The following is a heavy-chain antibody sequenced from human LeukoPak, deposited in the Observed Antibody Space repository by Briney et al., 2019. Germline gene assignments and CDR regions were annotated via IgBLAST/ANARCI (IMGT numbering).Heavy chain of an antibody. Sequence: PGGSLRLSCAASGFNFNDAAMTWVRQAPGRGLEWAAVVSFDGNTTFYSDSVKGRFAISRDNSKNTLYLEMNSLRPEDTAVYYCARFRAATTRFDYWGQGTLVTVSS. V-gene: IGHV3-30*09. D-gene: IGHD1/OR15-1a*01. CDR2: VSFDGNTT. J-gene: IGHJ4*02. CDR3: ARFRAATTRFDY. CDR1: GFNFNDAA.